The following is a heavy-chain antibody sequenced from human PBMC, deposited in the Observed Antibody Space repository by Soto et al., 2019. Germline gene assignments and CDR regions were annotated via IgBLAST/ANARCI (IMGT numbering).Heavy chain of an antibody. CDR3: ARGRRSTFTTVTTGGMDV. J-gene: IGHJ6*02. D-gene: IGHD4-17*01. CDR2: INHSGST. V-gene: IGHV4-34*01. Sequence: SETLSLTCAVYGGSFSGYYWSWIRQPPGKGLEWIGEINHSGSTNYNPSLKSRVTITVEKSKNQFSLKLSSVTAADTAVYYCARGRRSTFTTVTTGGMDVWGQGTTVTVSS. CDR1: GGSFSGYY.